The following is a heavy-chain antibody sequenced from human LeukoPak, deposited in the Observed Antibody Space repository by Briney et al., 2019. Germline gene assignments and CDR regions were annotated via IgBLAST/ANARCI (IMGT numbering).Heavy chain of an antibody. J-gene: IGHJ4*03. Sequence: SETLSLTCTVSGGSISSGSYYWSWIRQPAGKGLEWIGRIYTSGSTNYNPSLKSRVTISVDTSKNQFSLKLSSVTAADTAVYYCARGTGGYDPFDYWGQGTTVTVSS. V-gene: IGHV4-61*02. CDR1: GGSISSGSYY. CDR3: ARGTGGYDPFDY. D-gene: IGHD5-12*01. CDR2: IYTSGST.